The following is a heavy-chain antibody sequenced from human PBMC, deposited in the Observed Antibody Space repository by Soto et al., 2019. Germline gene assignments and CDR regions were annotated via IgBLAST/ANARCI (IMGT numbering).Heavy chain of an antibody. V-gene: IGHV4-59*12. CDR2: IYYSGST. CDR3: ARGMTTVTTFDY. CDR1: GVSISSYY. D-gene: IGHD4-17*01. J-gene: IGHJ4*02. Sequence: SETLSLTCTVSGVSISSYYWSWIRQPPGKGLEWIGYIYYSGSTNYNPSLKSRVTISVDTSKNQFSLKLSSVTAADTAVYYCARGMTTVTTFDYWGQGTLVTVSS.